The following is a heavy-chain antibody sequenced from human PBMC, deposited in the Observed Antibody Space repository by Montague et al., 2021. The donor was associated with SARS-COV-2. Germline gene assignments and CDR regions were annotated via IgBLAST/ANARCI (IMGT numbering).Heavy chain of an antibody. CDR2: IYYRGTT. D-gene: IGHD5-24*01. V-gene: IGHV4-59*01. CDR1: GGSISSDY. CDR3: AREDRWNWFDP. Sequence: SETLSLTCSVSGGSISSDYWSWIRQSPGKGLEWIGYIYYRGTTNYNPSLKSRVTFSVDTSKNQPSLKLISVTAADTAAYFCAREDRWNWFDPWGQGVLVTVSS. J-gene: IGHJ5*02.